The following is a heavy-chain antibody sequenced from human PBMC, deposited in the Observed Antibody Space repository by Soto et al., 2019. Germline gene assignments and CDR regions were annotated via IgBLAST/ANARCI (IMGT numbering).Heavy chain of an antibody. Sequence: QVQLVQSGAEVKKPGASVKVSCKASCYSFTTYGISWVRQAPGQGLEWMGWISTYNGDTDYAQNLQGRVTMTTDTSTTTAYMELRSLRSDDTAVYYCAREGSRPYYYYGMDVWGQGTTVTVSS. J-gene: IGHJ6*02. D-gene: IGHD2-15*01. V-gene: IGHV1-18*01. CDR3: AREGSRPYYYYGMDV. CDR2: ISTYNGDT. CDR1: CYSFTTYG.